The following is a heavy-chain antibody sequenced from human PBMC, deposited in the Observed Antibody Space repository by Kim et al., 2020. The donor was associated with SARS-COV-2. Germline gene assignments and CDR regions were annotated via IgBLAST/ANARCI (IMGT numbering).Heavy chain of an antibody. J-gene: IGHJ6*03. CDR2: IKHSGST. V-gene: IGHV4-34*01. D-gene: IGHD1-7*01. Sequence: SETLSLTCAVYGGSFSGHYWNWIRQSPGKGLEWIGEIKHSGSTNYSPSLQSRVTMSLDRSKNQFSPKLRSVTAADTAVYSCARAKPYNWNYMYYYYYMD. CDR1: GGSFSGHY. CDR3: ARAKPYNWNYMYYYYYMD.